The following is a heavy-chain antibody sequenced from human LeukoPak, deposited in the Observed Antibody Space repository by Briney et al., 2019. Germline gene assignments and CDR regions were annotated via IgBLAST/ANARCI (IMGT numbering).Heavy chain of an antibody. CDR1: GFSFSNYG. D-gene: IGHD2-15*01. CDR2: MQYDGSVE. V-gene: IGHV3-30*02. J-gene: IGHJ4*02. CDR3: AKDLESWGGTDYFDY. Sequence: PGGSLRLSCAASGFSFSNYGVHWDRQAPGKGLEWVTFMQYDGSVEFYADSVMGRFTISRDNSKNTLYLQMNSLRPEDTAVYYCAKDLESWGGTDYFDYWGQGTLVTVSS.